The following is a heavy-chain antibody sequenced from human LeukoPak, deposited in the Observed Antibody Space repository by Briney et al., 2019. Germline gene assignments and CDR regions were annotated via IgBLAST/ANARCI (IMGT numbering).Heavy chain of an antibody. CDR1: GYTFTSYG. D-gene: IGHD3-10*01. CDR3: ARRYYYGSGSVDY. Sequence: ASVKVSCKASGYTFTSYGISWVRQAPGQGLEWMGWMNPNSGNTGYAQKFQGRVTMTRNTSISTAYMELSSLRSEDTAVYYCARRYYYGSGSVDYWGQGTLVTVSS. J-gene: IGHJ4*02. V-gene: IGHV1-8*02. CDR2: MNPNSGNT.